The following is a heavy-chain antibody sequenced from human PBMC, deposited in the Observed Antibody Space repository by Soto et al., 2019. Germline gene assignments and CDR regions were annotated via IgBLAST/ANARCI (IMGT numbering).Heavy chain of an antibody. CDR2: ISAYNGNT. V-gene: IGHV1-18*01. D-gene: IGHD5-12*01. CDR3: ARAISGYVT. CDR1: GYTFTSYG. Sequence: GASVKVSCKASGYTFTSYGISWVRQAPGQGLEWMGWISAYNGNTNYAQKLQGRVTMTTDTSARTAYMDLSSLTSEDTAVYYCARAISGYVTWGRGTLVTVSS. J-gene: IGHJ5*02.